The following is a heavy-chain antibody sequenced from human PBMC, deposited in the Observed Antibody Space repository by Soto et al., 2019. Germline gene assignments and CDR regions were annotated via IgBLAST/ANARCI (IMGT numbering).Heavy chain of an antibody. Sequence: SETLSLTCTVSGGSVSSSSYYWGWIRQPPGQGLEWIGSIYYSGNTYYSPSLKSRVTMSVDTSKNQFSLSLSSVTAADTAVYYCARRYFGSGSSFSYWGRGTLVTVSS. CDR2: IYYSGNT. D-gene: IGHD3-10*01. CDR3: ARRYFGSGSSFSY. J-gene: IGHJ4*02. CDR1: GGSVSSSSYY. V-gene: IGHV4-39*01.